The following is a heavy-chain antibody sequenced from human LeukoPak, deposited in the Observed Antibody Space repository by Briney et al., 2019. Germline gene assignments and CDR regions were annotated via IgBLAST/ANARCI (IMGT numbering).Heavy chain of an antibody. CDR1: GLTFNNYA. Sequence: GGSLRLPCAASGLTFNNYAMSWVRQAPGKGLEWVSGISGSGGSTYYADSVKGRFTISRDNAKNSLYLQMNSLRAEDTAVYYCASSRGSGSYYPKAFDYWGQGTLVTVSS. D-gene: IGHD3-10*01. CDR3: ASSRGSGSYYPKAFDY. CDR2: ISGSGGST. V-gene: IGHV3-23*01. J-gene: IGHJ4*02.